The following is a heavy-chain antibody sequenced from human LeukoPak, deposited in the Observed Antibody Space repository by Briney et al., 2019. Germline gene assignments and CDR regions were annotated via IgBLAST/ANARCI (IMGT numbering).Heavy chain of an antibody. CDR1: GGSISSSSYY. J-gene: IGHJ6*02. CDR3: ASQNYYYGMDV. D-gene: IGHD2/OR15-2a*01. Sequence: SESLSLTCTVSGGSISSSSYYRGWIRQPPGKGLEWIGSIYYSGSTYYNPSLMSRVTISVDTSKNHLSLNLTSVTAADTAVYYCASQNYYYGMDVWGQGTTVTVSS. CDR2: IYYSGST. V-gene: IGHV4-39*07.